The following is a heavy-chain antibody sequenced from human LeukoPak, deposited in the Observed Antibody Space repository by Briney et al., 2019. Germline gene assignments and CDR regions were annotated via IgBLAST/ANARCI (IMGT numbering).Heavy chain of an antibody. D-gene: IGHD5-24*01. V-gene: IGHV3-11*01. CDR3: AREGRGDGYNIDY. CDR2: ISPSGTTI. Sequence: GGSLRLSCAASGFTSSDYYMSWIRQAPGKGLEWVSYISPSGTTIYYADSVKGRFTISRDNAKNSLYLQMNSLRAEDTAVHYCAREGRGDGYNIDYWGQGTLVTVSS. CDR1: GFTSSDYY. J-gene: IGHJ4*02.